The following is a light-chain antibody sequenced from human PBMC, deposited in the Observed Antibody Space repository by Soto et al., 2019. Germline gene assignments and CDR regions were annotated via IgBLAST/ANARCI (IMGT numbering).Light chain of an antibody. CDR3: HQRSDWPPKNT. CDR1: HRVNNH. V-gene: IGKV3-11*01. Sequence: EIVLTQSPATLSLSPGGISTLSCRASHRVNNHLAWYQQKPGQAPRLIIHDASTSATGIPARFSGSGSGTDFTLTISSLVAEDFAVYYCHQRSDWPPKNTFGQGTKLEIK. CDR2: DAS. J-gene: IGKJ2*01.